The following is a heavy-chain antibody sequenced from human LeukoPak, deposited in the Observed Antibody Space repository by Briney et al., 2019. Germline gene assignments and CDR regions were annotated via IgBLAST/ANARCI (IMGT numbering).Heavy chain of an antibody. J-gene: IGHJ4*02. D-gene: IGHD3-22*01. Sequence: ASVKVSCKASGYTLTGYYMHWVRQAPGQGLEWMGWINPNSGGTNYAQKFQGRVTMTRDTSISTAYMELSRLRSDDTAVYYCASNDYYDSSGYDYWGQGTLVTVSS. CDR1: GYTLTGYY. CDR3: ASNDYYDSSGYDY. CDR2: INPNSGGT. V-gene: IGHV1-2*02.